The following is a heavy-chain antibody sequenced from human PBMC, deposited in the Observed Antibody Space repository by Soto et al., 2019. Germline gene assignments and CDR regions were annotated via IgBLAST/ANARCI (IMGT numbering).Heavy chain of an antibody. CDR3: ARGRSIVVVPAAMNWFDP. CDR1: GGSSSGYY. V-gene: IGHV4-34*01. Sequence: SETLSLTCAVYGGSSSGYYWSWIRQPPGKGLEWIGEINHSGSTNYNPSLKSRVTISVDTSKNQFSLKLSSVTAADTAVYYCARGRSIVVVPAAMNWFDPWGQGTLVTVSS. CDR2: INHSGST. D-gene: IGHD2-2*01. J-gene: IGHJ5*02.